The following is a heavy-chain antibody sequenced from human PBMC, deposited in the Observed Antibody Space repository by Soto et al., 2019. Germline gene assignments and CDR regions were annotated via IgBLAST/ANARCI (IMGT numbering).Heavy chain of an antibody. V-gene: IGHV4-30-2*05. Sequence: SETLSLTCAVSGGSISSGGYSWSWIRQPPGKGLEWIGYIYHSGSTYYNPSLKSRVTISVDTSKNQFSLKLSSVTAADTAVYYCARQSYDFWSGQNWFDPWGQGTLVTVSS. CDR1: GGSISSGGYS. CDR3: ARQSYDFWSGQNWFDP. D-gene: IGHD3-3*01. J-gene: IGHJ5*02. CDR2: IYHSGST.